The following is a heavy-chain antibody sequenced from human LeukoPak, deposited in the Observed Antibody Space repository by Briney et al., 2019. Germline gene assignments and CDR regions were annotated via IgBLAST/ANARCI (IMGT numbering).Heavy chain of an antibody. CDR3: ARLLYYFDSSGSYYAPKAFDI. D-gene: IGHD3-22*01. V-gene: IGHV5-51*01. CDR2: IYPGDSDT. CDR1: GYIFTTYW. J-gene: IGHJ3*02. Sequence: GESLKISCKGSGYIFTTYWIGWVRQMPGKGLEWMGIIYPGDSDTRYSPSFQGQVTISADKSISTAYLQWSSLKASDTAIYYCARLLYYFDSSGSYYAPKAFDIWGQGTMVTASS.